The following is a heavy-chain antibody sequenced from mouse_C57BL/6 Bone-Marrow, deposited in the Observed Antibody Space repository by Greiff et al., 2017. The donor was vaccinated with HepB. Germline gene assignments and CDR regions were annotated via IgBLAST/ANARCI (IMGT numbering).Heavy chain of an antibody. D-gene: IGHD2-3*01. CDR1: GYTFTDYE. CDR2: IDPETGGT. J-gene: IGHJ3*01. Sequence: VQLQQSGAELVRPGASVTLSCKASGYTFTDYEMHWVKQTPVHGLEWIGAIDPETGGTAYNQKFKGKAILTADKSSSTAYMELRSLTSEDSDVYYCTRSDDGYYRYWFAYWGRGTLVTVSA. CDR3: TRSDDGYYRYWFAY. V-gene: IGHV1-15*01.